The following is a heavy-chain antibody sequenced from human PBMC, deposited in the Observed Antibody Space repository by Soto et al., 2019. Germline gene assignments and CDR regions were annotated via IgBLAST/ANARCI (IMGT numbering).Heavy chain of an antibody. J-gene: IGHJ6*02. Sequence: ASVKVSCKASGYTFTGYYMHWVRQAPGQGLEWMGWINPNSGGTNYAQKFQGWVTMTRDTSISTAYMELSRLRSDDTAVYYCAREGLNSSSGLNYYGMDVWGQGTTVTVSS. CDR2: INPNSGGT. CDR3: AREGLNSSSGLNYYGMDV. CDR1: GYTFTGYY. V-gene: IGHV1-2*04. D-gene: IGHD6-6*01.